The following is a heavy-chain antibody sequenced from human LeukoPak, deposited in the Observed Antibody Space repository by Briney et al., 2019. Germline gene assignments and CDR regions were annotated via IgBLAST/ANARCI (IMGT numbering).Heavy chain of an antibody. D-gene: IGHD3-16*01. Sequence: SETLSLTCTVSGGSISSYFWSWIRQPPGKGLEWIGYIDYSGSTNYNPSLKSRVTISVDTSKNQFSLKLSSVTAADAAVYFCARSSFGRPDVWGQGTTVTVSS. CDR2: IDYSGST. V-gene: IGHV4-59*08. J-gene: IGHJ6*02. CDR3: ARSSFGRPDV. CDR1: GGSISSYF.